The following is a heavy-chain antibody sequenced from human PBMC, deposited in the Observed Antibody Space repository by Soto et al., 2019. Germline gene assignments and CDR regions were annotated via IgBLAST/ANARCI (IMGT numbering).Heavy chain of an antibody. D-gene: IGHD1-1*01. V-gene: IGHV4-61*01. CDR2: IYYSGST. Sequence: SQTQCLTCTHSDGAITGSSGYWDWIRQPPGKGLEWIGYIYYSGSTNYNPSLKSRVNISVDTSKDQFSLKLSSVTAADTAVYYCARDRTGFTWGQGTLVTVSS. J-gene: IGHJ5*02. CDR3: ARDRTGFT. CDR1: DGAITGSSGY.